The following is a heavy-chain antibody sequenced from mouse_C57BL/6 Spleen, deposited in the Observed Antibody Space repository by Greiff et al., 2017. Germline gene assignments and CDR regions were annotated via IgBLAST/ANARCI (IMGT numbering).Heavy chain of an antibody. D-gene: IGHD2-12*01. Sequence: QVQLQQPGAELVMPGASVKLSCKASGYTFTSYWMHWVKQRPGQGLEWIGEIDPSDSYTNYNQKFKGKSTLTVDKSSSTAYMQLSSLTSEDSAVYYCSRLRRRYYYAMDYWGQGTSVTVSS. V-gene: IGHV1-69*01. CDR2: IDPSDSYT. CDR1: GYTFTSYW. J-gene: IGHJ4*01. CDR3: SRLRRRYYYAMDY.